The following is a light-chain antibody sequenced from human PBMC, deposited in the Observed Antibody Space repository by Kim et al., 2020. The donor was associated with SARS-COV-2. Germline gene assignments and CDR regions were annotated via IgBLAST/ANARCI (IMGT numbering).Light chain of an antibody. J-gene: IGLJ2*01. CDR2: GKN. CDR3: NSRDSRGNHLVV. V-gene: IGLV3-19*01. Sequence: SSELTQDPDVYVALGQTVRITCQGDSLRSYYASWYQQKPGQAPVLVIYGKNNRPSGIPDRFSGSSSGNTASLTITGAQAEDEADYYCNSRDSRGNHLVVF. CDR1: SLRSYY.